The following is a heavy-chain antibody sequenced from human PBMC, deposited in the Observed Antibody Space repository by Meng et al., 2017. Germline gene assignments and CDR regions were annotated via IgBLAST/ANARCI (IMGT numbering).Heavy chain of an antibody. Sequence: IPLKESVPTLVTPTPNLTLTCTFSGFSLSTSGVGVGWIRRPPGKALEWLALIYWDDDQRYSPSLKSRLTITNDTSNNQVVLTMTNMDPVDTATYYCAHRPNVEMATYHFDYWGQGTLVTVSS. CDR1: GFSLSTSGVG. V-gene: IGHV2-5*02. J-gene: IGHJ4*02. CDR2: IYWDDDQ. CDR3: AHRPNVEMATYHFDY. D-gene: IGHD5-24*01.